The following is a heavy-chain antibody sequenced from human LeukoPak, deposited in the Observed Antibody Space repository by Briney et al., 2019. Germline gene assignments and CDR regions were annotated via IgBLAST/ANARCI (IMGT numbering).Heavy chain of an antibody. CDR1: GGSIGSSSYY. CDR2: IYYSGST. V-gene: IGHV4-39*01. CDR3: AKNKNQGRLYYYYGMDV. Sequence: SETLSLTCTVSGGSIGSSSYYWGWIRQPPGKGLEWIGSIYYSGSTYYNPSLKSRVTISVDTSKNQFSLKLSSVTAADTAVYYCAKNKNQGRLYYYYGMDVWGQGTTVTVSS. D-gene: IGHD3-10*01. J-gene: IGHJ6*02.